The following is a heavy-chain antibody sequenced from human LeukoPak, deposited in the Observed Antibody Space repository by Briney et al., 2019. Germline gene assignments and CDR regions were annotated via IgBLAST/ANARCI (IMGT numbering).Heavy chain of an antibody. CDR1: GFTFSNYA. Sequence: PGGSQTLSCAASGFTFSNYAMTWVRQAPGKGLEWVSGISFSGSSTYYADSVKGRFTISRDNSKDTVYLQMNSLRADDTAVYYCAGNWNCDYWGQGTLVTVSS. CDR3: AGNWNCDY. CDR2: ISFSGSST. D-gene: IGHD1-1*01. V-gene: IGHV3-23*01. J-gene: IGHJ4*02.